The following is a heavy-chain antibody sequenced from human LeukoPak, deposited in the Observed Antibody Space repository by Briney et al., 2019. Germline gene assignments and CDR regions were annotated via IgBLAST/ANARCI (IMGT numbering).Heavy chain of an antibody. J-gene: IGHJ4*02. D-gene: IGHD3-10*01. Sequence: SVKVSCKASGGTFSSYAISWVRQAPGQGLEWMGGIIPIFGTANYAQKFQGRVTITADKSTSTAYMELSSLRSEDTAVYYCAGAYYYGSGRRYYFDYWGQGTLVTVSS. CDR1: GGTFSSYA. CDR3: AGAYYYGSGRRYYFDY. V-gene: IGHV1-69*06. CDR2: IIPIFGTA.